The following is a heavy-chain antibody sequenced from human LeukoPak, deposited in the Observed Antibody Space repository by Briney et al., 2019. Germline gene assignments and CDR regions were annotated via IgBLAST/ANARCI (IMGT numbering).Heavy chain of an antibody. Sequence: SETLSLTCAVSGGSISSSNWWTWVRQPPGKGLEWIGEIYHSGSTNYNPSLKSRVTVSVDKSKNQFSLKLSSVTAADTAVYYCATGAPRGYNYNYAEYWGQGTLVTVSS. J-gene: IGHJ4*02. CDR2: IYHSGST. V-gene: IGHV4-4*02. CDR3: ATGAPRGYNYNYAEY. CDR1: GGSISSSNW. D-gene: IGHD5-18*01.